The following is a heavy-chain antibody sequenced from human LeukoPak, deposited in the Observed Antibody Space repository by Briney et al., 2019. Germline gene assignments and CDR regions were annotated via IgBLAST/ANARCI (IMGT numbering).Heavy chain of an antibody. CDR1: GYTFTSYG. J-gene: IGHJ4*02. CDR3: ARRRYSYGGFDY. D-gene: IGHD5-18*01. CDR2: ISAYNGNT. Sequence: ASVKVSCKASGYTFTSYGISWVRQAPGQGLEWMGWISAYNGNTNYAQKLQGRVTMTRDTSISTAYMELSRLRSDDTAVYYCARRRYSYGGFDYWGQGTLVTVSS. V-gene: IGHV1-18*01.